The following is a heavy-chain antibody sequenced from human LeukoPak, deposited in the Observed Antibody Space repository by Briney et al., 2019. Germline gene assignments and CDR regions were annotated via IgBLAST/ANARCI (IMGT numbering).Heavy chain of an antibody. V-gene: IGHV4-30-4*01. CDR1: GGSISSGDYY. CDR3: ARSKGYCSGGSCFPYYYYYGMDV. Sequence: SETLSLTCTVSGGSISSGDYYWSWIRQPPGKGLESIGYIYYSGSTYYNPSLKSRVTISVDTSKSQFSLKLSSVTAADTAVYYCARSKGYCSGGSCFPYYYYYGMDVWGQETTVTVSS. D-gene: IGHD2-15*01. CDR2: IYYSGST. J-gene: IGHJ6*02.